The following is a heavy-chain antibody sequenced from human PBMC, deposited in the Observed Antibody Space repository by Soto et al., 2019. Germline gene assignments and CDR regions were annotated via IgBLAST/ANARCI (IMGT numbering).Heavy chain of an antibody. CDR1: GFTFSSYG. CDR3: ARDKSGSYWFPFDY. D-gene: IGHD1-26*01. CDR2: IWYDGSNK. V-gene: IGHV3-33*01. Sequence: QVQLVESGGGVVQPGRSMRLSCAASGFTFSSYGMHWVRQARGKGLEWVAVIWYDGSNKYYADSVKGRFTISRDNSKNTLYLQMNSLRAEDTAVYYCARDKSGSYWFPFDYWGQGTLVTVFS. J-gene: IGHJ4*02.